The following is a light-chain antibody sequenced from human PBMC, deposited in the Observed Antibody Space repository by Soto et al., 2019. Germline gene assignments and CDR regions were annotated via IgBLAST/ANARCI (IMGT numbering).Light chain of an antibody. CDR3: QQLNSYPWT. Sequence: IQLTQSPSSLSASVGDRVTITCLASQGISSYLAWYQQKPGKAPKLLIYAASTLQSGVPSRFSGSRSGADFTLTISSLQPEDSATYYCQQLNSYPWTFGQGTKVDIK. J-gene: IGKJ1*01. CDR1: QGISSY. V-gene: IGKV1-9*01. CDR2: AAS.